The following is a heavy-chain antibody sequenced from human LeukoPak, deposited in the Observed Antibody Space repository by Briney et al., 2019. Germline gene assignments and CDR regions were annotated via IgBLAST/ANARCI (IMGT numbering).Heavy chain of an antibody. CDR1: GDSVSRDSIA. V-gene: IGHV6-1*01. J-gene: IGHJ4*02. Sequence: SQTLSLTCAISGDSVSRDSIAWNWIRQSPSRGLEWLGRTYYRSTWYNDYAVSVKGRITINPDTSKNHFSLQLDSVTPEDTAVYYCARGLGWPYFDYWGQGTLVTASS. CDR3: ARGLGWPYFDY. D-gene: IGHD5-24*01. CDR2: TYYRSTWYN.